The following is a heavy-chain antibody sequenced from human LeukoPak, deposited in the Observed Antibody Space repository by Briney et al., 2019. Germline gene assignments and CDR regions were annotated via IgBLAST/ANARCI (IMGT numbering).Heavy chain of an antibody. CDR3: ARDPYLSGSYGYGMDV. D-gene: IGHD3-10*01. CDR1: GGSISNYY. V-gene: IGHV4-4*07. J-gene: IGHJ6*02. CDR2: IYTSGST. Sequence: SDTLSLTCTVSGGSISNYYWSWIPQPAGKGLEWIGRIYTSGSTNYNPSLKSRVTMSVDTSKNQFSLKLRSVSAPDTAVYYCARDPYLSGSYGYGMDVWGQGTTVTVSS.